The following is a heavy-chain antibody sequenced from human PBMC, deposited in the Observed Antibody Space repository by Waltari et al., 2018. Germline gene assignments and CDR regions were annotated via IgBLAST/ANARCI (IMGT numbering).Heavy chain of an antibody. Sequence: QVQLQESGPGLVKPSQTLSLTCTVSDGSIRNDPYYWSWIRQPPGKGLEWIAYIYYNGNTYYNPSLKSRINISIDPSNNQFSLNLSSVTAADTAVYYCARDNSGYQRIDYWGQGALVTVSS. D-gene: IGHD3-22*01. CDR1: DGSIRNDPYY. V-gene: IGHV4-30-4*01. CDR2: IYYNGNT. CDR3: ARDNSGYQRIDY. J-gene: IGHJ4*02.